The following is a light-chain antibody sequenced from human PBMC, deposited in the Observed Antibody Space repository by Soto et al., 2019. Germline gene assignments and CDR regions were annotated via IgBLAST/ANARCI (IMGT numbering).Light chain of an antibody. J-gene: IGLJ1*01. CDR1: SSDVGGYNS. Sequence: QSVLTQPASVSGSPGQSITISCTGTSSDVGGYNSVSWYQQHPGKATKLLIFEVNNRPSGVSNRFSGSKSGNTASLTISGLQAEDEADYYCNSYTGSDSSYVFGTGTKLTVL. V-gene: IGLV2-14*01. CDR2: EVN. CDR3: NSYTGSDSSYV.